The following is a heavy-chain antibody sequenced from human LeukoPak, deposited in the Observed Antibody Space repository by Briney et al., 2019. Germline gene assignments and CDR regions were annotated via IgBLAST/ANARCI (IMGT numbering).Heavy chain of an antibody. J-gene: IGHJ4*02. CDR3: ARDEYDGGY. Sequence: ASVNVSCKASGYTFIRYHIHWVRQAPGQGLEWMGIINPSGGSTSYAQKFQGRVTMTRDTATSTVYMELSSLRSDDTAVYYCARDEYDGGYWGQGTLVTVSS. V-gene: IGHV1-46*01. D-gene: IGHD3-16*01. CDR1: GYTFIRYH. CDR2: INPSGGST.